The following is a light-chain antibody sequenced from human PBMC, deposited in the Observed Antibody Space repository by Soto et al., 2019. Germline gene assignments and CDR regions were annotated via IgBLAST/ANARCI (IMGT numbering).Light chain of an antibody. J-gene: IGKJ2*01. CDR2: AAS. CDR1: QSVAKN. V-gene: IGKV3-15*01. CDR3: QQYNHWPGN. Sequence: ETVMTHSPATLSVSPGERVTLSCRASQSVAKNVAWYQHKPGQPPRLLIYAASTRATGIPARFDGSGSGTEFTLTISSLQSEDVEVYFCQQYNHWPGNFGQGTKVDIK.